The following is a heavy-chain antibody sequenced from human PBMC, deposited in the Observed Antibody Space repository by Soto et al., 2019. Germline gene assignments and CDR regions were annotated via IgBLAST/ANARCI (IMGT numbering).Heavy chain of an antibody. Sequence: ASVKVSCKASGYTFTSYYMHWVRQAPGQGLEWMGIINPSGGSTSYAQKFQGRVTMTRDTSTSTVYMELSSLRSEDTAVYYCARRNIVVVPAAINSDWFDPWGQGILVTVSS. CDR2: INPSGGST. CDR3: ARRNIVVVPAAINSDWFDP. V-gene: IGHV1-46*01. D-gene: IGHD2-2*01. CDR1: GYTFTSYY. J-gene: IGHJ5*02.